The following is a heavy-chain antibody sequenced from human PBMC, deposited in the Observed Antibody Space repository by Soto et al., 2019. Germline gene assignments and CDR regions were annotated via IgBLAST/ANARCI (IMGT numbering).Heavy chain of an antibody. D-gene: IGHD3-16*02. V-gene: IGHV1-3*01. Sequence: GASVKVSCKASGYTFTSYAMHWARQAPGQRLEWMGWINAGNGNTKYSQKFQGRVTITRDTSASTAYMELSSLRSEDTAVYYCARERVYDYVWGSYRSPGDVDYWGQGTLVTVSS. CDR2: INAGNGNT. J-gene: IGHJ4*02. CDR1: GYTFTSYA. CDR3: ARERVYDYVWGSYRSPGDVDY.